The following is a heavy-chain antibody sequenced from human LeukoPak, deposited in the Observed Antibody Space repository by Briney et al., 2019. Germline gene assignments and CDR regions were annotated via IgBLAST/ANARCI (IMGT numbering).Heavy chain of an antibody. Sequence: SETLSLTCAVWGYSISSGYYWGWIRQPPGKGLEWIGSIYHSGSTYYNPSLKSRVTISVDTSKNQFSLKLSSVTAADTAVYYCARSTVTRNNWFDPWGQGTLVTVSS. CDR1: GYSISSGYY. D-gene: IGHD4-11*01. CDR2: IYHSGST. J-gene: IGHJ5*02. CDR3: ARSTVTRNNWFDP. V-gene: IGHV4-38-2*01.